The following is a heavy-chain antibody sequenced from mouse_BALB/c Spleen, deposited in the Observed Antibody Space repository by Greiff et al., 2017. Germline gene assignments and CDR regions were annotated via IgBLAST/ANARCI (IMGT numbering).Heavy chain of an antibody. CDR1: GFTFSDYY. V-gene: IGHV5-4*02. CDR3: ARVRGSSLDY. J-gene: IGHJ2*01. CDR2: ISDGGSYT. Sequence: EVKVVESGGGLVKPGGSLKLSCAASGFTFSDYYMYWVRQTPEKRLEWVATISDGGSYTYYPDSVKGRFTISRDNAKNNLYLQMSSLKSEDTAMYYCARVRGSSLDYWGQGTTLTVSS. D-gene: IGHD1-1*01.